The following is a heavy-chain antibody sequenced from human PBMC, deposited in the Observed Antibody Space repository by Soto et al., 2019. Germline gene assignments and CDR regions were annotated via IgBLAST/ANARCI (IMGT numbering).Heavy chain of an antibody. CDR2: ISWNSGSI. V-gene: IGHV3-9*01. CDR3: AKGLGGYNSSPFDY. D-gene: IGHD5-12*01. J-gene: IGHJ4*02. CDR1: GFTFDDYA. Sequence: EVQLVESGGGLVQPGRSLRLSCAASGFTFDDYAMHWVRQAPGKGLEWVSGISWNSGSIGYADSVKGRFTISRDNAKNSRYLQMNSLRAEDTALYYCAKGLGGYNSSPFDYWGQGTLVTVSS.